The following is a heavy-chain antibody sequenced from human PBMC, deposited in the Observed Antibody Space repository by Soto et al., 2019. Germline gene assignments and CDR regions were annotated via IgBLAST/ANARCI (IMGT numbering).Heavy chain of an antibody. CDR2: IQSGGTT. CDR1: GFTVSSKY. V-gene: IGHV3-66*01. CDR3: AKDLGWYNYYYYGMDV. Sequence: PGGSLRLSCAASGFTVSSKYMTWVRQAPGKGLEWVSLIQSGGTTYYADSVKGRFTISRDNSKNTLYLQMNSLRAEDTAVYYCAKDLGWYNYYYYGMDVWGQGTTVTVSS. D-gene: IGHD6-19*01. J-gene: IGHJ6*02.